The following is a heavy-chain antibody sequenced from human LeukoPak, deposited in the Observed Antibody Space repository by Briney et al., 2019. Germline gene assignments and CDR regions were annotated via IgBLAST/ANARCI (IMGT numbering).Heavy chain of an antibody. CDR1: GGSISSHY. J-gene: IGHJ6*02. CDR3: ASSGCSGGSCYPSPFDYYGMDV. Sequence: PSETLSLTCTVSGGSISSHYWSWIRQPPGKGLEWIGYISYIGSTNYNPSLKSRVTISVDTSKNQFSLKLSSVTAADTAVYYCASSGCSGGSCYPSPFDYYGMDVWGQGTTVTVSS. CDR2: ISYIGST. V-gene: IGHV4-59*08. D-gene: IGHD2-15*01.